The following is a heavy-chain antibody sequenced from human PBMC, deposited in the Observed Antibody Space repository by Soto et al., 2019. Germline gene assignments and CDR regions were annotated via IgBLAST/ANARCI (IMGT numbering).Heavy chain of an antibody. CDR3: ARDFEDYDILTGYLYYFDY. J-gene: IGHJ4*02. CDR1: GFTFSSYS. V-gene: IGHV3-48*02. CDR2: ISSSSSTI. D-gene: IGHD3-9*01. Sequence: PGGSLRLSCAASGFTFSSYSMNWVRQAPGKGLEWVSYISSSSSTIYYADSAKGRFTISRDNAKNSLYLQMNSLRDEDTAVYYCARDFEDYDILTGYLYYFDYWGQGTLVTVSS.